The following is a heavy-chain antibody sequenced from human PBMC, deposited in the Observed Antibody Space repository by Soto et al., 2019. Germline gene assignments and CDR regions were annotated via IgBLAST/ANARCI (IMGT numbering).Heavy chain of an antibody. CDR2: IYYSGST. J-gene: IGHJ4*02. CDR1: GGSISSYY. CDR3: ARRWGNYFDF. D-gene: IGHD7-27*01. Sequence: PSETLSLTCTVSGGSISSYYWSWIRQPPGKGLEWIGYIYYSGSTDYDPSLKSRVTISVDTSKNQFSLKLSSVTAADTAVYYCARRWGNYFDFWSQGTLVTVSS. V-gene: IGHV4-59*01.